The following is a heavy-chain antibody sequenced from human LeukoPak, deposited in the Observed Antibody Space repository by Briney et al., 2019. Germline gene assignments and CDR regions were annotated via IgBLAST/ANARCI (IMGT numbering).Heavy chain of an antibody. J-gene: IGHJ4*02. Sequence: SETLSLTCSVSGGPLSTYTWSWVRQSPGKGLEWIGYIYHGGTTDYSPSLKSRATISAHTARNQFSLRLRSVTAADTAIYYCARDTSVGSGMQYWGQGTLVSVSS. CDR1: GGPLSTYT. D-gene: IGHD3-10*01. V-gene: IGHV4-59*01. CDR2: IYHGGTT. CDR3: ARDTSVGSGMQY.